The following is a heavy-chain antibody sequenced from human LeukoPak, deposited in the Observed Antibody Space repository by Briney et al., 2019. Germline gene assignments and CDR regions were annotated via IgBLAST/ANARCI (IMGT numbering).Heavy chain of an antibody. J-gene: IGHJ6*03. CDR3: ARDKEQQGSRYSYYYMDV. CDR1: GGSISSGGYS. CDR2: IYHSGST. Sequence: SQTLSLTCAVSGGSISSGGYSWSWIRQPPGKGLEWIGYIYHSGSTYYNPSLKSRVTISVDRSKNQFSLKLSSVTAEDTAVYYCARDKEQQGSRYSYYYMDVWGKGNPGHRLL. V-gene: IGHV4-30-2*01. D-gene: IGHD6-13*01.